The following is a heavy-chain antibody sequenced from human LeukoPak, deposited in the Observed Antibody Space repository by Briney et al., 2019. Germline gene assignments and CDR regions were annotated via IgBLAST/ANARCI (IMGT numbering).Heavy chain of an antibody. Sequence: PGGSLRLSCAASGFTFSSYGMHWVRQAPGKGLVWVSRINSDESTTNYADSVKGRFTISRDNAKNTLYLQMNSLRAEDTAVYYCARGSYYLDCWGQGILVTVSS. CDR2: INSDESTT. J-gene: IGHJ4*02. V-gene: IGHV3-74*01. CDR1: GFTFSSYG. CDR3: ARGSYYLDC.